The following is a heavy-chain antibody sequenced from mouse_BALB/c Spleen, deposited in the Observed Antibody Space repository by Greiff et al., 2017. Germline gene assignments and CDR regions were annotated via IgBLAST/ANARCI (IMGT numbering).Heavy chain of an antibody. D-gene: IGHD1-1*01. CDR1: GYTFTSYY. CDR3: ARDYGSSSFMDY. Sequence: VQLQQSGPELVKPGASVRISCKASGYTFTSYYIHWVKQRPGQGLEWIGWIYPGNVNTKYNEKFKGKATMTVDKSSSTAYMELARLTSEDSAIYYCARDYGSSSFMDYRGQGTSVTVSS. J-gene: IGHJ4*01. V-gene: IGHV1S56*01. CDR2: IYPGNVNT.